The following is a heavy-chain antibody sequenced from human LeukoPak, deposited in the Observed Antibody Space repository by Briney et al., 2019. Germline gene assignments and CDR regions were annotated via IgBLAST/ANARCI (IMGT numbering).Heavy chain of an antibody. V-gene: IGHV4-30-4*07. CDR2: MYYSGST. D-gene: IGHD3-22*01. Sequence: PSETLSLTCAVSGVSISSGGFSWSWIRQAPGKGLEWVGFMYYSGSTHYNPSLKSRITILLDTSKNQFSLKLSSVTAADTAVYYCARPSYYDSSGYYLAYWGQGNLVTVSS. CDR1: GVSISSGGFS. CDR3: ARPSYYDSSGYYLAY. J-gene: IGHJ4*02.